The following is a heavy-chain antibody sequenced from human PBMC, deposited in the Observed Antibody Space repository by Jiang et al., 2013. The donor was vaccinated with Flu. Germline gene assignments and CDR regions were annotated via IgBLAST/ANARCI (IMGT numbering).Heavy chain of an antibody. CDR1: GDSISSSSYY. Sequence: GSGLVKPSETLSLTCTVSGDSISSSSYYWGWIRQPPGKGLEWIGSIYYSGSSCYNPSLKSRVTIFVDTSKNQFSLKLSSVTAADTAVYYCARHFYSPSYFDFWGQGTLVTVSS. CDR2: IYYSGSS. J-gene: IGHJ4*02. V-gene: IGHV4-39*01. D-gene: IGHD2/OR15-2a*01. CDR3: ARHFYSPSYFDF.